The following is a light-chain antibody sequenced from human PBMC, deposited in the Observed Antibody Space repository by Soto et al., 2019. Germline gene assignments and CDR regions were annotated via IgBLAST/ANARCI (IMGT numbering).Light chain of an antibody. CDR2: SAS. Sequence: EIVMTQSPATLSVSPGGRATLSCGASHSISDTLAWYQQKPGQAPRLLIYSASRRATGFPGRFSGSGSGTDFTLTISSLQSEDLAVYYCQQYNNWPWTFGQGTKVDIK. CDR3: QQYNNWPWT. CDR1: HSISDT. V-gene: IGKV3-15*01. J-gene: IGKJ1*01.